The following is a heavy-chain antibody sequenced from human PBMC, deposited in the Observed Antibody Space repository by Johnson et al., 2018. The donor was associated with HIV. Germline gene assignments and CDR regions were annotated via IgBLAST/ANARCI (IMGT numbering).Heavy chain of an antibody. D-gene: IGHD2-21*02. J-gene: IGHJ3*02. V-gene: IGHV3-30-3*01. CDR3: ARAHFPYCGGDCYSFAFDI. CDR1: GFTFSSYT. CDR2: ISYDGSNK. Sequence: VQLVESGGGVVQPGRSLRLSCAASGFTFSSYTMHWVRQAPGKGLEWVAVISYDGSNKYYGDSVKGRFTISRDNSKNTLFLPMSSLRAEDTAVYYCARAHFPYCGGDCYSFAFDIWGQGTVVTVSS.